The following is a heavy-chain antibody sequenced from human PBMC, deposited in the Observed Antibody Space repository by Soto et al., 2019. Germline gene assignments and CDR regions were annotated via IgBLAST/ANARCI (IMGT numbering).Heavy chain of an antibody. V-gene: IGHV3-23*01. CDR3: AKDSPPPFPPMDV. CDR1: GFTFFAYA. Sequence: GGSLRLSCAASGFTFFAYAMTWVRQAPGKGLEWVSTISGSGGYTYYADSVKGRVTISRDSSKNTLYLEIHSLRAEDTAIYYCAKDSPPPFPPMDVWGQGTTVTVSS. J-gene: IGHJ6*02. CDR2: ISGSGGYT.